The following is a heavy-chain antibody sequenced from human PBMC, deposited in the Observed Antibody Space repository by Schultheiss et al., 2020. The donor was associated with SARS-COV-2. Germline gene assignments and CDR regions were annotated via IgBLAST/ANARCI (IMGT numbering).Heavy chain of an antibody. Sequence: GGSLRLSCAASGFTFSSYDMHWVRQATGKGLEWVAVISYDGSDKYYADSVKGRFTISRDNSKNTLYLQMNSLRAEDTAVYYCARDLGEIENYHFWSGYYLGWFDPWGQGTLVTVSS. CDR2: ISYDGSDK. CDR3: ARDLGEIENYHFWSGYYLGWFDP. CDR1: GFTFSSYD. J-gene: IGHJ5*02. D-gene: IGHD3-3*01. V-gene: IGHV3-30*01.